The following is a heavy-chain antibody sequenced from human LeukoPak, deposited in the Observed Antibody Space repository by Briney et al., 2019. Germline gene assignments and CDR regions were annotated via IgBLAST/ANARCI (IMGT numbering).Heavy chain of an antibody. V-gene: IGHV4-4*02. Sequence: GSLRLSCAASGFTFSSYAMSWVRQPPGKGLEWIGEIYHSGSTNYNPSLKSRVTISVDKSKNQFSLKLSSVTAADTAVYYCARGDAFDIWGQGTMVTVSS. CDR2: IYHSGST. J-gene: IGHJ3*02. CDR3: ARGDAFDI. CDR1: GFTFSSYAM.